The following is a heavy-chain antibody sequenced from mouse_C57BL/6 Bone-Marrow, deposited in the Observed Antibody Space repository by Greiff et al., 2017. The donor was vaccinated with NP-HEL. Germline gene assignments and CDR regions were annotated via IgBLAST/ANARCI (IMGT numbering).Heavy chain of an antibody. J-gene: IGHJ2*01. CDR2: IYPGDGDT. CDR3: ARRRPSGGYFDY. CDR1: GYAFSSSW. Sequence: VKLQQSGPELVKPGASVKISCKASGYAFSSSWMNWVKQRPGKGLEWIGRIYPGDGDTNYNGKFKGKATLTADKSSSTAYMQLSSLTSEDSAVYFCARRRPSGGYFDYWGQGTTLTVSS. V-gene: IGHV1-82*01.